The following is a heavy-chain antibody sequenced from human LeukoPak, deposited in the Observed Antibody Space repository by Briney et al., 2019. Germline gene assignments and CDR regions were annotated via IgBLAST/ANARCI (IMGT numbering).Heavy chain of an antibody. CDR3: ARVGQEGILWFGELFPPGDFDY. V-gene: IGHV1-2*02. CDR1: GYTFTGYY. Sequence: ASVKVSCKASGYTFTGYYVHWVRQAPGQGLEWMGWINPNSGGTNYAQKLQGRVTMTTDTSTSTAYMELRSLRSDDTAVYYCARVGQEGILWFGELFPPGDFDYWGQGTLVTVSS. CDR2: INPNSGGT. D-gene: IGHD3-10*01. J-gene: IGHJ4*02.